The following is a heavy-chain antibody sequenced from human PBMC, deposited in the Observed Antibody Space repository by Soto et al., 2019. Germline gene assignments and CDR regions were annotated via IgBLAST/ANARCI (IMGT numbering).Heavy chain of an antibody. J-gene: IGHJ4*02. D-gene: IGHD5-12*01. V-gene: IGHV3-33*01. CDR2: IWYDGSNK. CDR1: GFTFSSYG. CDR3: ARDFGAYSGYEQLPDY. Sequence: GGSLRLSCAASGFTFSSYGMHWVRQAPGKGLEWVAVIWYDGSNKYYADSVKGRFTISRDNSKNTLYLQMNSLRAEDTAVYYCARDFGAYSGYEQLPDYWGQGTLVTVSS.